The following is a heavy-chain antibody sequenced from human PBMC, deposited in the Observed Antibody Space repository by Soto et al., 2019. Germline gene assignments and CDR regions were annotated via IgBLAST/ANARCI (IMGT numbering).Heavy chain of an antibody. CDR2: INAGNGNT. J-gene: IGHJ6*02. Sequence: ASVKVSCKASGYTFTSYAMHWVRQAPGQRLEWMGWINAGNGNTKYSQKFQGRVTITRDTSASTTYIELNSLRSEDTAVYYCAREVPAATGYYGMDVWRQGATVTVSS. V-gene: IGHV1-3*01. D-gene: IGHD2-2*01. CDR1: GYTFTSYA. CDR3: AREVPAATGYYGMDV.